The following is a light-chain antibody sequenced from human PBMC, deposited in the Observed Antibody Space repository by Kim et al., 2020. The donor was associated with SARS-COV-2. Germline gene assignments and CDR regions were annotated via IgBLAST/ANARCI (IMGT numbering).Light chain of an antibody. CDR3: FSYAGTYTWV. Sequence: GQSVTISCTGTSSDVGGYDYVSWYQHHPGKAPKLMIYDVTKRPSGVPDRFSGSKSGNTASLAISGLQADDESVYYCFSYAGTYTWVFGGGTKLTVL. CDR1: SSDVGGYDY. J-gene: IGLJ3*02. CDR2: DVT. V-gene: IGLV2-11*01.